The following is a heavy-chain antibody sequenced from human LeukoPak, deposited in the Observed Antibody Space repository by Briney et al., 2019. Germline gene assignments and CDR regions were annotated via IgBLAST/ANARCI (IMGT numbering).Heavy chain of an antibody. CDR1: GVSLSGYY. CDR2: INHSGRT. CDR3: ARAYYSTSWFPH. Sequence: SETLSLTCAVFGVSLSGYYWGWIRQTPGKGLEWIGEINHSGRTNYNPSLKSRVTISADTSKNQFSLELRSVTAADIAVYYSARAYYSTSWFPHWGQGALVTASS. V-gene: IGHV4-34*01. J-gene: IGHJ5*02. D-gene: IGHD3-10*01.